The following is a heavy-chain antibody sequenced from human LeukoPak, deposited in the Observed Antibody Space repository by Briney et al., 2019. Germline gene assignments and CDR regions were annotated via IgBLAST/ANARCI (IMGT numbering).Heavy chain of an antibody. J-gene: IGHJ5*02. CDR1: GYIFTGNY. V-gene: IGHV1-2*02. CDR2: MNPNSGGS. D-gene: IGHD5-12*01. Sequence: ASVKVSCKASGYIFTGNYIYWVRQAPGQGLEWMGWMNPNSGGSHPPQKFQGRVTMTRNTSISTAYMELSSLRSEDTAVYYCARLAPYFDPWGQGTLVTVSS. CDR3: ARLAPYFDP.